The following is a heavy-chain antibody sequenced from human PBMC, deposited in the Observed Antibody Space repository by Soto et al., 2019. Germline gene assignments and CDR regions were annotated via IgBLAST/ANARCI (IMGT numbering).Heavy chain of an antibody. D-gene: IGHD2-2*01. CDR3: ARVIPGVEAWFDP. V-gene: IGHV1-46*01. CDR2: INPHGGST. J-gene: IGHJ5*02. CDR1: GDTFTSYY. Sequence: ASVKVSCKAPGDTFTSYYLNWVRQAPGQGLEWMGVINPHGGSTKYAQKFQGRVTMTIDTSTSTAYMDLRSLTSDDTAVYYCARVIPGVEAWFDPWGQGTLVTVSS.